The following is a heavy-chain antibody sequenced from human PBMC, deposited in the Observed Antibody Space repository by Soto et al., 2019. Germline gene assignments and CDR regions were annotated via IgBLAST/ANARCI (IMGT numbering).Heavy chain of an antibody. CDR3: AHRRPSAAFDY. CDR2: IYWDDDK. J-gene: IGHJ4*02. D-gene: IGHD2-15*01. Sequence: GLDLEWLAVIYWDDDKRYSPSLKSRLTITKDTSKNQVVLIMTNMDPVDTATYHCAHRRPSAAFDYWGQGTLVTVSS. V-gene: IGHV2-5*02.